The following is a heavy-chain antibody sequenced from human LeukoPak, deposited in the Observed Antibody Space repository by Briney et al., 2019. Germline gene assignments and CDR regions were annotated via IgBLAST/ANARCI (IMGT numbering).Heavy chain of an antibody. CDR3: ASGFH. CDR2: IRQDGSEK. CDR1: GFMFSNSW. J-gene: IGHJ4*02. Sequence: PGRSLRLSCAASGFMFSNSWMNWVRQAPGKGLEWLANIRQDGSEKHYVDSVKGRFTISGDNSKNSLYLQMNSLRVEDTAVYYCASGFHWGQGTLVTVSS. D-gene: IGHD2/OR15-2a*01. V-gene: IGHV3-7*03.